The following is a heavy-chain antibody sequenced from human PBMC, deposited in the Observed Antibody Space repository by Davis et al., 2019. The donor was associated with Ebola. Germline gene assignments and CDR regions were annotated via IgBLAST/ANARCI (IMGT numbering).Heavy chain of an antibody. CDR3: ARVSIAARTFVY. Sequence: PGGSLRLSCAASGFTFSSYWMHWVRQAPGKGLVWVSRINSDGSSTSYADSVKGRFTISRDNAKNTLYLQMNSLRAEDTAVYYCARVSIAARTFVYWGQGTLVTVSS. D-gene: IGHD6-6*01. CDR1: GFTFSSYW. CDR2: INSDGSST. J-gene: IGHJ4*02. V-gene: IGHV3-74*01.